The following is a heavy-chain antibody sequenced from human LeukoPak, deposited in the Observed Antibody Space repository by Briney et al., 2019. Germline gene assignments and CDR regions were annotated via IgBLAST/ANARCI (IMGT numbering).Heavy chain of an antibody. V-gene: IGHV3-74*01. Sequence: PGGSLRLSCAASGFTFSNYWMHWVRQTPGKGLVWVSRINSDASVTTYADSVKGRFTISRDNAKNTLYLQMNSLRAEDTAVYYCARDRHVYYDILTGYASYFEYWGQGALVTVSS. CDR1: GFTFSNYW. CDR2: INSDASVT. J-gene: IGHJ4*02. D-gene: IGHD3-9*01. CDR3: ARDRHVYYDILTGYASYFEY.